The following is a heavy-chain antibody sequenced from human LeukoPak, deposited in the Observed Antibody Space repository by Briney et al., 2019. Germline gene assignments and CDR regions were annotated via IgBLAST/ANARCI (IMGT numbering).Heavy chain of an antibody. V-gene: IGHV3-30-3*01. Sequence: GRSLRLSCAASGFTFSSYAMHWVRQAPGKGLEWVAVISYDGSNKYYADSVKGRFTISRDNSKNTLYLQMNSLRAEDTAVYYCARDRSASAIFPPDYWGQGTLVTVSS. CDR2: ISYDGSNK. J-gene: IGHJ4*02. CDR3: ARDRSASAIFPPDY. D-gene: IGHD3-3*01. CDR1: GFTFSSYA.